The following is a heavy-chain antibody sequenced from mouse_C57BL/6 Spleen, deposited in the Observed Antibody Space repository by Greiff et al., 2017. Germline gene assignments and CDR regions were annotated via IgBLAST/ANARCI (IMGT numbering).Heavy chain of an antibody. CDR3: AKDYYGNGYAMDY. CDR1: GFNIKNTY. Sequence: EVQLQQSVAELVRPGASVKLSCTASGFNIKNTYMHWVKQRPEQGLEWIGRIDPANGNTKYAPKFQGKATLTADTSSNTAYLQLSSLTSEDTAIYYGAKDYYGNGYAMDYWGQGTSVTVSS. D-gene: IGHD2-1*01. CDR2: IDPANGNT. J-gene: IGHJ4*01. V-gene: IGHV14-3*01.